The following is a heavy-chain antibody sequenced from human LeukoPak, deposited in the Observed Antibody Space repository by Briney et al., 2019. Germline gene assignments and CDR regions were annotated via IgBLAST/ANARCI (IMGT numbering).Heavy chain of an antibody. D-gene: IGHD6-25*01. V-gene: IGHV3-30*03. J-gene: IGHJ4*02. CDR2: ISYDGSNK. CDR3: AAAERLDFPFDY. Sequence: PGRSLRLSCAASGFTFSSYGMHWVRQAPGKGLEWVAVISYDGSNKYYADSVKGRFTISRDNSKNTLYLQMNSLRAEDTAVYYCAAAERLDFPFDYWGQGTLVTVSS. CDR1: GFTFSSYG.